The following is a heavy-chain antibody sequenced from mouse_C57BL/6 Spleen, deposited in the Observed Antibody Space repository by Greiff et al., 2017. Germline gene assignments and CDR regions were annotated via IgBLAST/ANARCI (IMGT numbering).Heavy chain of an antibody. CDR1: GYTFTSYW. V-gene: IGHV1-7*01. J-gene: IGHJ4*01. D-gene: IGHD1-1*01. CDR2: INPSSGYT. CDR3: ARESLYYYGSSYPYYAMDY. Sequence: QVQLKESGAELAKPGASVKLSCKASGYTFTSYWMHWVKQRPGQGLEWIGYINPSSGYTKYNQKFKDKATLTADKSSSTAYMQLSSLTYEDSAVYYCARESLYYYGSSYPYYAMDYWGQGTSVTVSS.